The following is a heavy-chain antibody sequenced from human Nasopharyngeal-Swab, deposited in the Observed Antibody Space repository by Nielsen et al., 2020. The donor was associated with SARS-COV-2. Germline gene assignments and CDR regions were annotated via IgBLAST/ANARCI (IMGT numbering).Heavy chain of an antibody. D-gene: IGHD3-3*01. J-gene: IGHJ4*02. V-gene: IGHV3-30*02. Sequence: GESLKISCAASGFTFSSYGMHWVRQAPGKGLEWVAFIRYDGSNKYYADSVKGRFTISRDNSKNTLYLQMNSLRAEDTAVYYCAREGQTNYDFWSGYDYWGQGTLVTVSS. CDR1: GFTFSSYG. CDR3: AREGQTNYDFWSGYDY. CDR2: IRYDGSNK.